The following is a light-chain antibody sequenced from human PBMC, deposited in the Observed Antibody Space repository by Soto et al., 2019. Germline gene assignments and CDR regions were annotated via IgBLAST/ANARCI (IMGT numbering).Light chain of an antibody. J-gene: IGLJ3*02. V-gene: IGLV8-61*01. Sequence: QTVVTQEPPFSVSPGGRVTLTCGLSSASVSTNHYPRWYQQTPSQAHRTIIYSNSTPSAVVPDRFSGSTLGNRAVLTSRRAQADEDSDYYSRRYMGSGIWVFGGGTKLTVL. CDR3: RRYMGSGIWV. CDR2: SNS. CDR1: SASVSTNHY.